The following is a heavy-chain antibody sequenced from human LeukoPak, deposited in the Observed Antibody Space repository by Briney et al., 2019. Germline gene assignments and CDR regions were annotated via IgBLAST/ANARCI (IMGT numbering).Heavy chain of an antibody. J-gene: IGHJ4*02. CDR2: ISSNGGSI. CDR3: ARAYPGGSYDY. D-gene: IGHD1-26*01. CDR1: GFTFSSYA. V-gene: IGHV3-64*01. Sequence: GGSLRLSCAASGFTFSSYAMHWVRQAPGKGLEYVSAISSNGGSIYYANSVKGRFTISRDNSKNTLYLQMGSLRAEDMAVYYCARAYPGGSYDYWGQGTLVTVSS.